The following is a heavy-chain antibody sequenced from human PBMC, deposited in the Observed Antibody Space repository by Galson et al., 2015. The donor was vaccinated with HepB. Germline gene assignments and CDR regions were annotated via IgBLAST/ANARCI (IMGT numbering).Heavy chain of an antibody. D-gene: IGHD1-26*01. CDR1: GYTFTSYA. V-gene: IGHV1-3*01. CDR3: ARDMWELRGGYYGMDV. Sequence: SVKVSCKASGYTFTSYAMHWVRQAPGQRLEWMGWINAGNGNTKYSQKFQGRVTITRDTSASTAYMELSSLRSEDTAVYYCARDMWELRGGYYGMDVWGQGTTVTVSS. CDR2: INAGNGNT. J-gene: IGHJ6*02.